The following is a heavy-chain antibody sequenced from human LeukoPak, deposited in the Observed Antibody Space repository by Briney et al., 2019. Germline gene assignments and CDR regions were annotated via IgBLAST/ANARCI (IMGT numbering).Heavy chain of an antibody. CDR2: IIPIFGTA. V-gene: IGHV1-69*05. CDR3: ATRRERVHYYYMDV. CDR1: GGTFSSYA. D-gene: IGHD6-25*01. J-gene: IGHJ6*03. Sequence: RWASVKVSCKASGGTFSSYAISWVRQAPGQGLEWMGGIIPIFGTANYAQKLQGRVTITTDESTSTAYMELSSLRSEDTAVYYCATRRERVHYYYMDVWGKGTTVTVSS.